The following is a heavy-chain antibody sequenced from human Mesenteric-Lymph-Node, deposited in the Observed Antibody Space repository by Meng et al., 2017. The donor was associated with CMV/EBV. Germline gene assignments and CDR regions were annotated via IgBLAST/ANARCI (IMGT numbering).Heavy chain of an antibody. V-gene: IGHV3-30*02. CDR3: AKDTFRYCSSTSCYHYNWFDP. D-gene: IGHD2-2*01. CDR1: GLTFSTFG. Sequence: GGSLRLSCAASGLTFSTFGMNWVRQAPGKGLEWVAVIWHDGSNKYYADSVKGRFTISRDNSKNTLYLQMNSLRAEDTAVYYCAKDTFRYCSSTSCYHYNWFDPWGQGTLVTVSS. CDR2: IWHDGSNK. J-gene: IGHJ5*02.